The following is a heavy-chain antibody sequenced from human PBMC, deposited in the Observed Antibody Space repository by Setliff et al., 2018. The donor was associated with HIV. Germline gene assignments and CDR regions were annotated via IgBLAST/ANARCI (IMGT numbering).Heavy chain of an antibody. V-gene: IGHV4-39*07. CDR3: ARLSRIAAVYFHH. Sequence: SETLSLTCTVSGDSIRSNFNYWGWIRQPPGKGLEWIGEIYHSGSTNYNPSLKSRVTISVDTSKNQFSLKLSSVTAADTAVYYCARLSRIAAVYFHHWGQGTLVTVSS. CDR2: IYHSGST. CDR1: GDSIRSNFNY. D-gene: IGHD6-25*01. J-gene: IGHJ1*01.